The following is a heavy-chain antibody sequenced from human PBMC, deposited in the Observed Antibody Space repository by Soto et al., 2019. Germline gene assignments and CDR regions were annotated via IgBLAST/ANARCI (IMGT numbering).Heavy chain of an antibody. V-gene: IGHV3-9*01. CDR2: IGWNSAKI. D-gene: IGHD6-13*01. CDR3: AKDSASSWSEYFRY. Sequence: EVQLVESGGALVQPGRSLRLSCAASGFTFENHAMHWVRQVPGKGVEWVAGIGWNSAKIGYADSVKGRFSISRDNAKSSLYLEMNGLRIEDTALYFCAKDSASSWSEYFRYWGRGTLVTVSS. CDR1: GFTFENHA. J-gene: IGHJ1*01.